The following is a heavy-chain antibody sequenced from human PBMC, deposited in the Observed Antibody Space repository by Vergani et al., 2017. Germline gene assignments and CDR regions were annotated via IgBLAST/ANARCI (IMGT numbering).Heavy chain of an antibody. Sequence: QITLRESGPTLVKPTQTLTLTCTFSVFSLTTGGEGVGWIRQPPGRALEWLAFVYWNDDERYSPSLKSRVTITKDTSKNEVILTMATMDPVDTATYYCVHRLGYFDWDGAFDVWGPGTMVTVSS. CDR2: VYWNDDE. CDR3: VHRLGYFDWDGAFDV. V-gene: IGHV2-5*01. D-gene: IGHD3-9*01. J-gene: IGHJ3*01. CDR1: VFSLTTGGEG.